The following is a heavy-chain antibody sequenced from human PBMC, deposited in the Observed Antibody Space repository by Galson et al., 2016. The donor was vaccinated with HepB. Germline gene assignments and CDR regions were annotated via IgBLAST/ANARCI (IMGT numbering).Heavy chain of an antibody. CDR3: ARSRLAAAFDP. CDR2: IRHDGSEK. J-gene: IGHJ5*02. Sequence: SLRLSCAASGFTFSSYWMSWVRQAPGRGLEWVANIRHDGSEKYYVDSVKGRFTISRDHAKNSLFLQMSSLRAEDTAVYYCARSRLAAAFDPWGQGTLVTVSS. CDR1: GFTFSSYW. D-gene: IGHD6-13*01. V-gene: IGHV3-7*03.